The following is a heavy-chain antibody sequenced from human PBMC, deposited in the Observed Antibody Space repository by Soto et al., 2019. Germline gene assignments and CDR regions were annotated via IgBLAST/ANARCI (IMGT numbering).Heavy chain of an antibody. V-gene: IGHV4-31*03. Sequence: ASETLSLTCTVSGGSISSGGYYWIWIRQHPGKGLEWIGYIYYSGSTYYNPSLMSRVTISVDTSKNQLSLKLSSVTAADTAVYYCARALGIPNWFDPWGQGTLVTVSS. D-gene: IGHD7-27*01. CDR2: IYYSGST. CDR1: GGSISSGGYY. J-gene: IGHJ5*02. CDR3: ARALGIPNWFDP.